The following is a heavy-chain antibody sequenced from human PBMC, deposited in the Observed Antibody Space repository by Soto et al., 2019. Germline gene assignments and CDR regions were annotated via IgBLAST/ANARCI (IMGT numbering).Heavy chain of an antibody. CDR3: ARGPLGNYGSGSFNWFDP. D-gene: IGHD3-10*01. V-gene: IGHV4-31*03. J-gene: IGHJ5*02. CDR1: GGSISSGGYY. CDR2: IYYSGST. Sequence: QVQLQESGPGLVKPSQTLSLTCTVSGGSISSGGYYWSWIRQHPGKGLEWIGYIYYSGSTYYNPSLKSRVTISVDTSKNQFSLKLSSVTAADTAVYYCARGPLGNYGSGSFNWFDPWGQGTLVTVSS.